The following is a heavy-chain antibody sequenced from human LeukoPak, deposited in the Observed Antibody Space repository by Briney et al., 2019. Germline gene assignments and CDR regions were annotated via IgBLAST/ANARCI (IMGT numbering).Heavy chain of an antibody. CDR2: ISAYNGNT. V-gene: IGHV1-18*01. Sequence: GASVKVSCKASGYTFTSYGISWVRQAPGQGLEWMGWISAYNGNTNYAQKLQGRVTMTTDTSTSTAYMELRSLRSDDTAVYYCARDADYYDSSGYFYYFDYWGQGTLVTVSS. CDR3: ARDADYYDSSGYFYYFDY. D-gene: IGHD3-22*01. CDR1: GYTFTSYG. J-gene: IGHJ4*02.